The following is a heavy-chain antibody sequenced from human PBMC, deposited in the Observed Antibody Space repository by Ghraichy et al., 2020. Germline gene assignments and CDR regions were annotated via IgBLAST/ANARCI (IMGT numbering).Heavy chain of an antibody. D-gene: IGHD3-10*01. CDR3: ARAKAYGPLDY. CDR1: GFTFSNYY. CDR2: ISSSSSYI. V-gene: IGHV3-21*01. J-gene: IGHJ4*02. Sequence: GGSLRLSCAASGFTFSNYYMNWVRQAPGKGLEWVSSISSSSSYIYYADSVKGRFTISRDNAKNSLYLQMNSLRAEDTAVYYCARAKAYGPLDYWGQGALVTVSS.